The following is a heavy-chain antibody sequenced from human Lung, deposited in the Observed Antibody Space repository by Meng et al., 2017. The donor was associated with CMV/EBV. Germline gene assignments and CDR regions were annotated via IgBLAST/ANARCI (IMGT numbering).Heavy chain of an antibody. CDR3: ARAQKSALMTGMGV. D-gene: IGHD3-3*01. V-gene: IGHV3-9*01. J-gene: IGHJ6*02. Sequence: GESLKIXXAASGFTFDDYTMYWVRQTPGKGLEWVSAISWNSAIRDYAGSVKGRFIISRDNAKKTLYLQMNTLRIEDTALYYCARAQKSALMTGMGVWGQGXTVTVSS. CDR2: ISWNSAIR. CDR1: GFTFDDYT.